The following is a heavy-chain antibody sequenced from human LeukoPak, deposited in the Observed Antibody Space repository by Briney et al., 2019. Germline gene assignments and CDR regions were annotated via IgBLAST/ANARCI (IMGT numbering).Heavy chain of an antibody. CDR3: ARVGRYGYSSGWYAPFDY. D-gene: IGHD6-19*01. CDR1: GGSISSYY. V-gene: IGHV4-4*07. Sequence: SETLSLTCTVSGGSISSYYWSWIRQPAGKGLEWIGRIYTSGSTNYNPSLKSRVTMSVDTSKNQFSLKLSSVTAADTAGYYCARVGRYGYSSGWYAPFDYWGQGTLVTVSS. J-gene: IGHJ4*02. CDR2: IYTSGST.